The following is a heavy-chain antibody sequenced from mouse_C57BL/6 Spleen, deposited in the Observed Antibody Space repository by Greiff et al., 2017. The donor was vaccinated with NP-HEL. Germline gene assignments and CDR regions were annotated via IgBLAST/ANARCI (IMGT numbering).Heavy chain of an antibody. Sequence: EVQGVESGGGLVQPGGSLKLSCAASGFTFSDYYMYWVRQTPEKRLEWVAYISNGGGSTYYPDTVKGRFTISRDNAKNTLYLQMSRLKSEDTAMYYCARQENSNYVWFAYWGQGTLVTVSA. J-gene: IGHJ3*01. CDR1: GFTFSDYY. CDR3: ARQENSNYVWFAY. CDR2: ISNGGGST. V-gene: IGHV5-12*01. D-gene: IGHD2-5*01.